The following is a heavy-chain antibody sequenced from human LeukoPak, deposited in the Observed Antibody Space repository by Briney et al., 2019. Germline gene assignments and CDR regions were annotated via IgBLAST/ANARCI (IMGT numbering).Heavy chain of an antibody. Sequence: GGSLRLSCAASGFTFDDYGMSWVRQAPGKGLEWVSGINWNGGSTGYADSVKGRFTISRDNAKNSLYLQMNSLRAEDTALYYCARDSDYDILTGYSPFDYWGQGTLVTVSS. V-gene: IGHV3-20*04. J-gene: IGHJ4*02. CDR2: INWNGGST. D-gene: IGHD3-9*01. CDR3: ARDSDYDILTGYSPFDY. CDR1: GFTFDDYG.